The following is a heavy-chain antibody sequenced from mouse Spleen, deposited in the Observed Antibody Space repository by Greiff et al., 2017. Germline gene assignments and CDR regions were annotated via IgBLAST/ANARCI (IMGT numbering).Heavy chain of an antibody. J-gene: IGHJ1*01. V-gene: IGHV5-4*02. D-gene: IGHD3-3*01. CDR2: ISDGGSYT. CDR3: ARGGTRWYFDV. CDR1: GFTFSSFG. Sequence: EVKLVESGGGLVQPGGSRKLSCAASGFTFSSFGMHWVRQTPEKRLEWVATISDGGSYTYYPDSVKGRFTISRDNAKNNLYLQMSSLKSEDTAMYYCARGGTRWYFDVWGAGTTVTVSS.